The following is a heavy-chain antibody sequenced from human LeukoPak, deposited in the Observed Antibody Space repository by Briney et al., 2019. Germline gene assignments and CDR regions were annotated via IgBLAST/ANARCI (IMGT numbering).Heavy chain of an antibody. CDR3: ARDRIVYYDSSGYFDY. CDR2: IYSGGST. CDR1: GFTVSSNY. D-gene: IGHD3-22*01. Sequence: GGSLRLSCAASGFTVSSNYMSWVRQAPGKGLEWVSVIYSGGSTYYADSVKGRFTISRDNSKNTLYLQMNSLRAEDTAVYYCARDRIVYYDSSGYFDYWGQGTLVTVSS. J-gene: IGHJ4*02. V-gene: IGHV3-66*01.